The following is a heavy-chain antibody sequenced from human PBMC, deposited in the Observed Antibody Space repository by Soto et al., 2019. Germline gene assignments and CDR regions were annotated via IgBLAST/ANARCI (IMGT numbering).Heavy chain of an antibody. J-gene: IGHJ5*02. V-gene: IGHV4-34*01. CDR1: GGSFSGYY. CDR3: ARDLIAVKVWFYP. CDR2: INHSGST. Sequence: SETLSLTCAVYGGSFSGYYWSWIRQPPGKGLEWIGEINHSGSTNYNPSLKSRVTISVDTSKNQFSLKLSSVTAADTAVYYCARDLIAVKVWFYPWGQGTLVTVSS. D-gene: IGHD3-16*02.